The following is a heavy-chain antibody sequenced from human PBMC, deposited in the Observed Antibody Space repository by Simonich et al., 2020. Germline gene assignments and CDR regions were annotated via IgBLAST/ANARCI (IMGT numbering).Heavy chain of an antibody. Sequence: QVQLVQSGAEVKQPGASVKVSCTASGYTFTGYYMHWVRQAPGQGLEVWGRLNPNSGGTNYAQKFQGRVTMTRDTSISTAYMELSRLRADDTAVYYCARVRFEAFDIWGQGTMVTVSS. CDR2: LNPNSGGT. CDR3: ARVRFEAFDI. CDR1: GYTFTGYY. J-gene: IGHJ3*02. V-gene: IGHV1-2*02.